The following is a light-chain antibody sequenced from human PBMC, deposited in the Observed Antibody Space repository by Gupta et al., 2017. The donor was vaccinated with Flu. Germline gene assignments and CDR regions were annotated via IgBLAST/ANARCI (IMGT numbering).Light chain of an antibody. CDR1: SSDLGVDHS. V-gene: IGLV2-8*01. Sequence: TISCTGASSDLGVDHSVSWYKHHPGTAPKLIIYEVTKRPSGVPDRCSGSKSGNTASLTVSGLQAEDEGDYYCSSSAGSTNRDVVFGGGTKLTVL. J-gene: IGLJ2*01. CDR2: EVT. CDR3: SSSAGSTNRDVV.